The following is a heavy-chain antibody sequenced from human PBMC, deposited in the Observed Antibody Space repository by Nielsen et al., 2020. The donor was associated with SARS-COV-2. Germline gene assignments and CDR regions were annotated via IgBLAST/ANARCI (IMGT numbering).Heavy chain of an antibody. V-gene: IGHV1-18*04. D-gene: IGHD2-15*01. CDR2: ISGYNGNT. J-gene: IGHJ4*02. CDR1: GYTFTNYG. CDR3: ARDCSGGPCYATY. Sequence: ASVKVSCKASGYTFTNYGISWVRQAPGQGLEWMGWISGYNGNTNYAQNQGRVTMTTDTSTNTAYMELSSLTSDDTAVYYCARDCSGGPCYATYWGQGTLVTVSS.